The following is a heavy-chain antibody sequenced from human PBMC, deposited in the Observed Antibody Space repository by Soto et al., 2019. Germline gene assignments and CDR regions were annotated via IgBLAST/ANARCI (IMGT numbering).Heavy chain of an antibody. V-gene: IGHV4-31*03. J-gene: IGHJ3*02. CDR1: GGSISSGGYY. CDR3: AGYCSGGSCYRDMGAFDI. Sequence: PSETLSLTCTVSGGSISSGGYYWSWIRQHPGKGLEWIGYIYYSGSTYYNPSLKSRVTISVDTSKNQFSLKLSSVTAADTAVYYCAGYCSGGSCYRDMGAFDIWGQGTMVTVSS. D-gene: IGHD2-15*01. CDR2: IYYSGST.